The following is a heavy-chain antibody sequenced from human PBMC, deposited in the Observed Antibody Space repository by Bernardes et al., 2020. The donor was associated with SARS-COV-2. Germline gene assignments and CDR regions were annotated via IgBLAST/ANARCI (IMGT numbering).Heavy chain of an antibody. CDR2: IWSDGSNQ. D-gene: IGHD2-15*01. CDR1: GFTFPTSG. CDR3: ARGVPDHIVEENYNMDV. Sequence: GGSLRLSCAASGFTFPTSGLHWVRQAPGPGLEWVAVIWSDGSNQNYADSVKGRFTISRDNSKNTLYLQMNSLRADDTAVYYCARGVPDHIVEENYNMDVWGQGTTVTVSS. V-gene: IGHV3-33*01. J-gene: IGHJ6*02.